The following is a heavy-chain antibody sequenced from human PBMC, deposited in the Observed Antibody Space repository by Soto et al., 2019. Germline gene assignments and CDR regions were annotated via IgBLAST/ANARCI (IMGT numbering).Heavy chain of an antibody. CDR3: ARGRVVVPAAVMFNRLDP. CDR2: ISESGNT. V-gene: IGHV4-59*01. Sequence: SETLSLTCSVSGGSPSSNYWSWIRQPPGKGLEWIGCISESGNTYYNPSLKSRVTISVDTSKNQFSLKLSSVTAADTAVYYCARGRVVVPAAVMFNRLDPWGQGALVTVSS. CDR1: GGSPSSNY. D-gene: IGHD2-2*01. J-gene: IGHJ5*02.